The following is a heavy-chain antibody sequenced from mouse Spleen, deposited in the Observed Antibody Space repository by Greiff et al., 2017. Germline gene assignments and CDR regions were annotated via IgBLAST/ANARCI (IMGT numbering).Heavy chain of an antibody. V-gene: IGHV1S22*01. CDR2: IYPGSGST. Sequence: LQQPGSELVRPGASVKLSCKASGYTFTSYWMHWVKQRPGQGLEWIGNIYPGSGSTNYDEKFKSKATLTVDTSSSTAYMQLSSLTSEDSAVYYCTRDGSSPWFAYWGQGTLVTVSA. D-gene: IGHD1-1*01. CDR3: TRDGSSPWFAY. J-gene: IGHJ3*01. CDR1: GYTFTSYW.